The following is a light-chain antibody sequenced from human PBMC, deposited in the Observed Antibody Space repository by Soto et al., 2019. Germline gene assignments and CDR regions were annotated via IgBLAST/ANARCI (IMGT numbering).Light chain of an antibody. CDR3: QQYGSSPPVT. CDR2: GAS. CDR1: QSVSSSY. J-gene: IGKJ5*01. V-gene: IGKV3-20*01. Sequence: EIVLTQFPGTLSLSPGERATLSCRASQSVSSSYLAWYQQKPGQAPRLLIYGASGRATGIPDRFSGRGSGTDFTLTISRLEPEDFAVYYCQQYGSSPPVTFGQGTRLEIK.